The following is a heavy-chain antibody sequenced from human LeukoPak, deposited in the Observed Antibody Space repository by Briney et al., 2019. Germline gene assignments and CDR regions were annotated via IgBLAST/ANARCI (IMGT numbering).Heavy chain of an antibody. CDR1: GFTFSSYG. D-gene: IGHD6-13*01. V-gene: IGHV3-30*03. CDR2: ISYDGGNK. CDR3: AIPPASSWYYFDY. J-gene: IGHJ4*02. Sequence: GRSLRLSCAASGFTFSSYGMHWVRQAPGKGLEWVAVISYDGGNKYYADSVKGRFTISRDNSKNTLYLQMNSLRAEDTAVYYCAIPPASSWYYFDYWGQGTLVTVSS.